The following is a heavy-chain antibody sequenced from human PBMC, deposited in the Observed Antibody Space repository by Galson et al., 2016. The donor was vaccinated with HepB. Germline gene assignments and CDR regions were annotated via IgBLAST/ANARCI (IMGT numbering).Heavy chain of an antibody. CDR3: TRGTVIVFPKIDC. D-gene: IGHD3-22*01. J-gene: IGHJ4*02. CDR2: MSDSLLST. V-gene: IGHV3-23*01. CDR1: GFPFTSYG. Sequence: SLRLSCAASGFPFTSYGMSWIRQAPGQGLEWVSTMSDSLLSTYYADSVKGRFTISRDNSKDTLYLQMNNLKAEDTARYYCTRGTVIVFPKIDCWGQGTLVTVSS.